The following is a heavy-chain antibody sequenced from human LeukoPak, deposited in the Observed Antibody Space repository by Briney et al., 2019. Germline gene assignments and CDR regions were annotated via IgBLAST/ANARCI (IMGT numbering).Heavy chain of an antibody. Sequence: PGGSLRLSCAASGFTFSSYAMSWVRQAPGKGLEWVSAISGSGGSTYYADSVKGRFTISRDNSKNTLYLQMNSLRAEDTAVYYCANHSMIVQDAPYYFDYWGQGTLVTVSS. CDR2: ISGSGGST. CDR1: GFTFSSYA. V-gene: IGHV3-23*01. D-gene: IGHD3-22*01. J-gene: IGHJ4*02. CDR3: ANHSMIVQDAPYYFDY.